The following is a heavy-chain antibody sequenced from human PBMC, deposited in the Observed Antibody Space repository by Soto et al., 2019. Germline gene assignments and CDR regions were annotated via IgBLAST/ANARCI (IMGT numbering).Heavy chain of an antibody. D-gene: IGHD3-10*01. CDR2: INHSGST. Sequence: PSETLSLTCAVYGGSFSGYYWSWIRQPPGKGLEWIGEINHSGSTNYNPSLKSRVTISVDTSKNQFSLKLSSVTAADTAVYYCARADDYYGSGRAHKYCFDYWGQGTLVSVPS. J-gene: IGHJ4*02. CDR3: ARADDYYGSGRAHKYCFDY. V-gene: IGHV4-34*01. CDR1: GGSFSGYY.